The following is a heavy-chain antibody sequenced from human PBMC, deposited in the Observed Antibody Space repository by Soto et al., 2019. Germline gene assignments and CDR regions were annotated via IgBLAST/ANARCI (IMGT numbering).Heavy chain of an antibody. D-gene: IGHD2-15*01. Sequence: QVQLVQSGAEVKKPGASVKVSCKASGYTFTSYAMHWVRQAPGQRLEWMGWINAGNGNTKYSQKFQGRVTITMDTSASTAYMELSSLRSEDTAVYYGARGPGGPDGPGDYWGQGTLVTVSS. J-gene: IGHJ4*02. CDR1: GYTFTSYA. CDR3: ARGPGGPDGPGDY. V-gene: IGHV1-3*01. CDR2: INAGNGNT.